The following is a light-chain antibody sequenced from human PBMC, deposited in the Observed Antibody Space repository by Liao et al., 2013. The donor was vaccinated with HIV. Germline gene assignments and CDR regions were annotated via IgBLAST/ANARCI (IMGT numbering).Light chain of an antibody. Sequence: SYELTQPPSVSVSPGQTASVTCSGDKLGDQYVSWYQQRPGQSPILVIYEDTKRPTGIPERFSGSNSGNTATLTISRVEAGDEADYYCQLWDSSSDYVVFGGGTELTVL. CDR3: QLWDSSSDYVV. J-gene: IGLJ2*01. CDR1: KLGDQY. CDR2: EDT. V-gene: IGLV3-1*01.